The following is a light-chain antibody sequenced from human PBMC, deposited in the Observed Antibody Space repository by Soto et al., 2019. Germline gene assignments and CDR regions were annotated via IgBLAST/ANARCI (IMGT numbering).Light chain of an antibody. CDR3: QHYGSSWT. CDR1: QSVSSSY. V-gene: IGKV3-20*01. CDR2: GAS. J-gene: IGKJ1*01. Sequence: EIVLTQSPGTLSLSPGERATLSCRASQSVSSSYLAWSQQKAGQAPRLLIYGASNRATGIPDRFSGSGSGTDFSLTISRLEPEDFAVDYCQHYGSSWTFGQGTKVDIK.